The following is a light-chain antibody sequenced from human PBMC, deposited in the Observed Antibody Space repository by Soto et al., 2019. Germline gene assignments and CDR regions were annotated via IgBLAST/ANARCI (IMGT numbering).Light chain of an antibody. Sequence: EIVLTQSPGTLSLSPGERATLSCRASQSVSSSYLAWYQQKPGQAPRLLIYGASSRATGIPDRFSGSGSGTDFTLTISRLEPEDVAVYYCQQYGSSHSFGPGTKVEIK. V-gene: IGKV3-20*01. CDR1: QSVSSSY. CDR2: GAS. J-gene: IGKJ1*01. CDR3: QQYGSSHS.